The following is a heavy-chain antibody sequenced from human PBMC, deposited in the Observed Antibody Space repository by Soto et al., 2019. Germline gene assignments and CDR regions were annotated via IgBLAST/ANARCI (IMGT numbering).Heavy chain of an antibody. CDR2: IYYSGST. CDR3: ARRNGGSGYCSSTSCQFDY. D-gene: IGHD2-2*03. J-gene: IGHJ4*02. Sequence: SETLSLTCTVSGGSISSYYWSWIRQPPGKGLEWIGYIYYSGSTNYNPSLKSRVTISVDTSKNQFSLKLSSVTAADTAVYYCARRNGGSGYCSSTSCQFDYWGQGTLVTVS. V-gene: IGHV4-59*08. CDR1: GGSISSYY.